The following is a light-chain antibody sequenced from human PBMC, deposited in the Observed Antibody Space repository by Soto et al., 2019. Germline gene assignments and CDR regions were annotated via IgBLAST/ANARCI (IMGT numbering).Light chain of an antibody. CDR3: QQYSASPPT. J-gene: IGKJ1*01. Sequence: EIVLTQSPATRSLAPGERATLSSRASQSARSYLAWYQQKPGQAPRLLIFGASDRATGIPERLRGSGPGTAFPLTIDRLEPEDFAMYYCQQYSASPPTCAQGTQVDIK. V-gene: IGKV3-11*01. CDR1: QSARSY. CDR2: GAS.